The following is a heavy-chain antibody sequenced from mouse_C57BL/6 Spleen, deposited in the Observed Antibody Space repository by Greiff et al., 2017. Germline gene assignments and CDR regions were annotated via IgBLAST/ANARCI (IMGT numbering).Heavy chain of an antibody. CDR1: GYSFTDYN. CDR3: ARGVVARYFDV. Sequence: VQLKQSGPELVKPGASVKISCKASGYSFTDYNMNWVKQSNGKSLEWIGVINPNYGTTSYNQKFKGQATLTVDQSSSTAYMQLNSLTSENAAVYYCARGVVARYFDVWGTGTTVTVSS. J-gene: IGHJ1*03. CDR2: INPNYGTT. V-gene: IGHV1-39*01. D-gene: IGHD1-1*01.